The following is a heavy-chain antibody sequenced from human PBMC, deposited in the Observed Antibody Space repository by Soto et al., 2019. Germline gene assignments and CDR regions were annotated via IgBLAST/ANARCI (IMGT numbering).Heavy chain of an antibody. CDR2: IIPILGIA. Sequence: SVKVSCKASGGTFSSYTISWVRQAPGQGLEWMGRIIPILGIANYAQKFQGRVTITADKSTSTAYMELSSLRSEDTAVYYCARDLLNYYDSSGYYPPDLDVWGQGTTVTVSS. CDR1: GGTFSSYT. V-gene: IGHV1-69*04. J-gene: IGHJ6*02. D-gene: IGHD3-22*01. CDR3: ARDLLNYYDSSGYYPPDLDV.